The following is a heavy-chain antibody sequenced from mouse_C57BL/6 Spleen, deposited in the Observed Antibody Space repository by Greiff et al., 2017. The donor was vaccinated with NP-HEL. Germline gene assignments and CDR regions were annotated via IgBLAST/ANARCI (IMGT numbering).Heavy chain of an antibody. CDR3: ARHGDYAMDD. V-gene: IGHV1-82*01. Sequence: VQLVESGPELVKPGASVKISCKASGYAFSSSWMNWVKQRPGKGLEWIGRLYPGDGDTNYNGKFKGKATLTADKSSSTAYMQLSSLASEDSAVYFCARHGDYAMDDWGQGTSVTVSS. J-gene: IGHJ4*01. CDR1: GYAFSSSW. D-gene: IGHD1-1*02. CDR2: LYPGDGDT.